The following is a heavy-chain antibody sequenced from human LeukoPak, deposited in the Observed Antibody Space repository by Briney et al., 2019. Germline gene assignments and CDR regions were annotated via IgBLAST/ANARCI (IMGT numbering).Heavy chain of an antibody. D-gene: IGHD2-15*01. Sequence: PGGSLRLSCAASGFTFSSYVMSWVRQAPGNGLEWVSAIGNSGGGTYYADSLQGRFTISRGNSKNALYLQMNSLRAEDTAVYYCVKRYCSGDTCYSAFDYWGHGTLVTVSS. J-gene: IGHJ4*01. V-gene: IGHV3-23*01. CDR3: VKRYCSGDTCYSAFDY. CDR2: IGNSGGGT. CDR1: GFTFSSYV.